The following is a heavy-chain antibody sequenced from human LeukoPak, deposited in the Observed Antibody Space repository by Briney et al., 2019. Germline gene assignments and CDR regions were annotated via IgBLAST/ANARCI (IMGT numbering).Heavy chain of an antibody. J-gene: IGHJ6*03. Sequence: GGSLRLSCAISGFTFSSYSMNWVRQAPGKGLAWVTVISYDGSNEYYADSVKGRFTISRDNSKNTVYLQMNSLRPEDTAVYYCARGRYNWNYQRYYYYMDVWGKGTTVTVSS. CDR3: ARGRYNWNYQRYYYYMDV. V-gene: IGHV3-30*03. CDR2: ISYDGSNE. D-gene: IGHD1-7*01. CDR1: GFTFSSYS.